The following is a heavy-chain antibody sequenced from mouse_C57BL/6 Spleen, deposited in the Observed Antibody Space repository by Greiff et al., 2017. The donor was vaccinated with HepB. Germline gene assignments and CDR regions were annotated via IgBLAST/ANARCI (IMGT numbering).Heavy chain of an antibody. Sequence: DVHLVESGGGLVKPGGSLKLSCAASGFTFSDYGMHWVRQAPEKGLEWVAYISSGSSTIYYADTVKGRFTISRDNAKNTLFLQMTSLRSEDTAMYYCARRSPHAMDYWGQGTSVTVSS. CDR1: GFTFSDYG. V-gene: IGHV5-17*01. CDR3: ARRSPHAMDY. CDR2: ISSGSSTI. J-gene: IGHJ4*01. D-gene: IGHD1-1*01.